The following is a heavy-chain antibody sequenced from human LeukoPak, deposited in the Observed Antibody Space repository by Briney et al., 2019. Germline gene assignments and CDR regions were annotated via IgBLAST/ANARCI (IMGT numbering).Heavy chain of an antibody. CDR3: ARDKGRRTAYYDFWSGYYTVNWFDP. V-gene: IGHV3-11*01. CDR1: GSTFSDYY. D-gene: IGHD3-3*01. J-gene: IGHJ5*02. CDR2: ISSSGSTI. Sequence: GGSLRLSCAASGSTFSDYYMSWIRQAPGKGLEWVSYISSSGSTIYYADSVKGRFAISRDNAKNSLYLQMNSLRAEDTAVYYCARDKGRRTAYYDFWSGYYTVNWFDPWGQGTLVTVSS.